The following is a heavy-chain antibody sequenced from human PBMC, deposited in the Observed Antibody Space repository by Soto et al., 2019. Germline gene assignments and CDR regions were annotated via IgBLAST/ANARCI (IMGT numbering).Heavy chain of an antibody. V-gene: IGHV3-73*01. J-gene: IGHJ4*02. CDR1: GFTFSASS. Sequence: EFQLVESGGGLVQPGGSVRLSCAASGFTFSASSMHWVRQAAGKGLEWLGRIRSKANNYATVYSEALKGRSIISRDDSQDTMFLEMNNVRTVDTAMYYCAIEGAGFGYWGQGTLVTVSS. D-gene: IGHD1-26*01. CDR3: AIEGAGFGY. CDR2: IRSKANNYAT.